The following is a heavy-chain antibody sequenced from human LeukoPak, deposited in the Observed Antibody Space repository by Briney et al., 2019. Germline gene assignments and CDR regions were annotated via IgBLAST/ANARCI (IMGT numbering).Heavy chain of an antibody. D-gene: IGHD3-22*01. J-gene: IGHJ5*02. CDR3: ARDYYDSSNWFDP. CDR1: GATFSSYA. CDR2: IIPIFGTA. V-gene: IGHV1-69*06. Sequence: ASVKVSCKASGATFSSYAISWVRQAPGQRLEWMGRIIPIFGTANYAQKFQGRVTITADKSTSTAYMELSSLRSEDTAVYYCARDYYDSSNWFDPWGQGTLVTVSS.